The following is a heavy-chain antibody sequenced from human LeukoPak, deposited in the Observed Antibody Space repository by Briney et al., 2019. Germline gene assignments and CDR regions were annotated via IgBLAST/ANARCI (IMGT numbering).Heavy chain of an antibody. CDR3: ARHPPYIAARPWWFDP. V-gene: IGHV4-39*01. Sequence: ASETLSLTCTVSGGSICSSSYYWGWIRQPPGKGLEWIGSIYYSGSTYYNPSLKSRVTISVDTSKNQFSLKLSSVTAADTAVYYCARHPPYIAARPWWFDPWGQGTLVTVSS. CDR1: GGSICSSSYY. CDR2: IYYSGST. D-gene: IGHD6-6*01. J-gene: IGHJ5*02.